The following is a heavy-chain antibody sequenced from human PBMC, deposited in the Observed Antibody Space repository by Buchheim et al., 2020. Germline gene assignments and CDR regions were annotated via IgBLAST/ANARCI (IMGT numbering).Heavy chain of an antibody. CDR1: GFTFSSYS. Sequence: EVQLVESGGGLVQPGGSLRLSCAASGFTFSSYSMNWVRQAPGKGLEWVSYISSSSSTIYYADSVKGRFTISRDNSKNTLYLQMNSLRAEDTAVYYCAKVEGVGATKTGPYYFDYWGQGTL. V-gene: IGHV3-48*01. J-gene: IGHJ4*02. CDR2: ISSSSSTI. D-gene: IGHD1-26*01. CDR3: AKVEGVGATKTGPYYFDY.